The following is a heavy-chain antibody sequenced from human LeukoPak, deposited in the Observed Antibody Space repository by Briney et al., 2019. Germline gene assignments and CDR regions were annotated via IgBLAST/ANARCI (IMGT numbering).Heavy chain of an antibody. J-gene: IGHJ6*03. CDR3: ARGTLRFLEWLRPSYYYYYYMDV. Sequence: ASVKVSCKASGGTFSSYAISWVRQAPGQGLEWMGGIIPIFGTANYAQKFQGRVTITADESTSTAYMELSSLRSEDTAVYYCARGTLRFLEWLRPSYYYYYYMDVWGKGTTVTVSS. CDR1: GGTFSSYA. D-gene: IGHD3-3*01. CDR2: IIPIFGTA. V-gene: IGHV1-69*13.